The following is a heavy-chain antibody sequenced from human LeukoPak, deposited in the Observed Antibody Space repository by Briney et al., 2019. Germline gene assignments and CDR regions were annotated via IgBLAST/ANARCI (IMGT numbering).Heavy chain of an antibody. J-gene: IGHJ4*02. V-gene: IGHV3-53*01. CDR2: IYSGGST. D-gene: IGHD3-22*01. Sequence: GGSLRLSCAASGFTVSSNYMSWVRQAPGKGLEWVSVIYSGGSTYYADSVKGRFTISRDSSKNTLYLQMNSLRAEDTAVYYCAKVNYDSSGYLDYWGQGTLVTVSS. CDR1: GFTVSSNY. CDR3: AKVNYDSSGYLDY.